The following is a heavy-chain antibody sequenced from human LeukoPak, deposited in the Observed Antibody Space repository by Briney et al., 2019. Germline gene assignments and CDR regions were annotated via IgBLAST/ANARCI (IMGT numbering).Heavy chain of an antibody. J-gene: IGHJ5*02. CDR2: INPNSGGT. Sequence: GASVKVSCKASGYTFTGYYMHWVRQAPGQGLEWMGWINPNSGGTNYAQKFQGWVTMTRDTSISTAYMELSRLRSDDTAVYYCARDFSTIFPRGNWFDPWGQGTLATVSS. CDR3: ARDFSTIFPRGNWFDP. D-gene: IGHD3-9*01. V-gene: IGHV1-2*04. CDR1: GYTFTGYY.